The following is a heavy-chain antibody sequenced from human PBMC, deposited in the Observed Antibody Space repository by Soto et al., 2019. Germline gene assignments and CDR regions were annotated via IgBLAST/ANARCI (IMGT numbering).Heavy chain of an antibody. CDR1: GGSFSGYY. J-gene: IGHJ4*02. V-gene: IGHV4-34*01. CDR3: ARVDDY. Sequence: SETLSLTCAVYGGSFSGYYWSWIRQPPGKGLEWIGEINHRGSTKYNPSLKSRVTLSVDTSKNQFSLKLSSMTAADTAMYYRARVDDYWGEGTLVTVSS. CDR2: INHRGST.